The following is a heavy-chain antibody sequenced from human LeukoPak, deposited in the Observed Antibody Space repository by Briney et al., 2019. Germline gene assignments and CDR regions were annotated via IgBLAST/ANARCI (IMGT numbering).Heavy chain of an antibody. D-gene: IGHD1-1*01. V-gene: IGHV3-21*01. CDR1: VFTLSSFN. CDR3: ARLGQLEREVFFDH. CDR2: ISSRNSYL. J-gene: IGHJ4*02. Sequence: GESLRHACSAYVFTLSSFNMEWVRQAPASGQGWDSSISSRNSYLTYADSVKGRFTISRDNAKNSLLLQMNSLRAEATAVYYCARLGQLEREVFFDHWGQGTLVTVSS.